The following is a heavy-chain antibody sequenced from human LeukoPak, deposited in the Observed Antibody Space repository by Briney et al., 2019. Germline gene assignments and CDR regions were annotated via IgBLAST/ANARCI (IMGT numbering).Heavy chain of an antibody. D-gene: IGHD3-22*01. V-gene: IGHV3-74*01. J-gene: IGHJ4*02. CDR3: ARDLYYYDSSGYYRFDY. Sequence: GGSLRLSCAASGFTFSSSWMHWVRQAPGKGLVCVSHINSDGSTTNYADSVKGRFTISRDNAKNSLYLQMNSLRAEDTAVYYCARDLYYYDSSGYYRFDYWGQGTLVTVSS. CDR1: GFTFSSSW. CDR2: INSDGSTT.